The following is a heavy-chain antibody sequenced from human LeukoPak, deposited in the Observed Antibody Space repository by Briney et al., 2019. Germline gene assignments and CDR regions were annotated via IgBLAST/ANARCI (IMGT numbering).Heavy chain of an antibody. CDR1: GGSISSGGYS. CDR2: IYYSGST. J-gene: IGHJ6*02. V-gene: IGHV4-31*03. D-gene: IGHD3-16*01. Sequence: PSETLSLTCTVSGGSISSGGYSWSWIRQHPGKGLEWIGYIYYSGSTYYNPSLKSRVTISVGTSKNQFSLKLSSVTAADTAVYYCARAHDWGSYYYYYGMDVWGQGTTVTVSS. CDR3: ARAHDWGSYYYYYGMDV.